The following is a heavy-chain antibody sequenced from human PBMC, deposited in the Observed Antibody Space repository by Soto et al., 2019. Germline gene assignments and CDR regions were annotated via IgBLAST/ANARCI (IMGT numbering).Heavy chain of an antibody. V-gene: IGHV3-30-3*01. Sequence: QVQLVESGGGVVQPGRSLRLSCAASGFTFSSYAMHWVRQAPGKGLEWVAVISYDGSNKYYADSVKGRFTISRDTSKNTLYLQMNSLRAEDTAVYYCARAGSEDIVVVPAAIRRPYYYGMDVWGQGTTVTVSS. CDR2: ISYDGSNK. CDR1: GFTFSSYA. D-gene: IGHD2-2*02. CDR3: ARAGSEDIVVVPAAIRRPYYYGMDV. J-gene: IGHJ6*02.